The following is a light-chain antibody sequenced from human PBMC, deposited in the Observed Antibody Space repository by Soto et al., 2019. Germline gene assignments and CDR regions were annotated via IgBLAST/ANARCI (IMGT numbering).Light chain of an antibody. Sequence: EIVLTQSPGTLALSPVEIATLSCRASQSVSSSYLAWYKQKRGQAPRLLIYSASSRATGIPDRFRGSGSGTVFPLTISRMDPEVFAVYYCQQYGGLPTFGQGTKVDIK. CDR2: SAS. CDR3: QQYGGLPT. V-gene: IGKV3-20*01. CDR1: QSVSSSY. J-gene: IGKJ1*01.